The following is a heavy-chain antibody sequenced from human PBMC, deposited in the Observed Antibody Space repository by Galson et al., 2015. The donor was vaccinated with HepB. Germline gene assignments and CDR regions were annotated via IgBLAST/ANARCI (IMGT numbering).Heavy chain of an antibody. CDR3: ARDPYYYDCSGYYHLGYFDL. CDR1: GFTFSSYS. CDR2: ISSSSSYI. J-gene: IGHJ2*01. V-gene: IGHV3-21*01. Sequence: SLRLSCAASGFTFSSYSMNWVRQAPGKGLEWVSSISSSSSYIYYADSVKGRFTISRDNAKNSLYLQMNSLRAEDTAVYYCARDPYYYDCSGYYHLGYFDLWGRGTLVTVSS. D-gene: IGHD3-22*01.